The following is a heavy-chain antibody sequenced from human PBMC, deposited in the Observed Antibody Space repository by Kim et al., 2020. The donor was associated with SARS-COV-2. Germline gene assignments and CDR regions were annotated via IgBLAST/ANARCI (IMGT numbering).Heavy chain of an antibody. D-gene: IGHD3-10*01. CDR2: IYYSGST. Sequence: SETLSLTCTVSGGSISSYYWSWIRQPPGKGLEWIGYIYYSGSTNYNPSLKSRVTISVDTSKNQFSLKLSSVTAADTAVYYCARDERSGWFDPWGQGTLVTVSS. CDR3: ARDERSGWFDP. CDR1: GGSISSYY. J-gene: IGHJ5*02. V-gene: IGHV4-59*13.